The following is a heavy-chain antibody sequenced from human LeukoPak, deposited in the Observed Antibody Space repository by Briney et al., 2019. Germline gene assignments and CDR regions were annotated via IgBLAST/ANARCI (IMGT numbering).Heavy chain of an antibody. J-gene: IGHJ4*02. D-gene: IGHD5-12*01. CDR2: IIPIFGTA. Sequence: SVKVSCKASGGTFSSYAISWVRQAPGQGLEWMGGIIPIFGTANYAQKFEGRVTITADESTSTAYMELSSLRSEDTAVYYCARVFSFVATFYYLDYLGQGTLVTVSS. CDR3: ARVFSFVATFYYLDY. CDR1: GGTFSSYA. V-gene: IGHV1-69*01.